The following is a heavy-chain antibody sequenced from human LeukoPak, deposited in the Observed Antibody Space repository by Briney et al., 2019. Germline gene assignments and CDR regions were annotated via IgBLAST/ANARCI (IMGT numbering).Heavy chain of an antibody. CDR2: ISSSSRTI. V-gene: IGHV3-48*01. J-gene: IGHJ4*02. D-gene: IGHD6-6*01. CDR1: GFTFSRYP. CDR3: ARRGLSNSSFGLFDY. Sequence: GGSLRLSCASSGFTFSRYPMNWVRQAPGKGLEWVSYISSSSRTIYYADSVKGRFTISRDKAKNSLYLQMNSLRAEDTAVYYCARRGLSNSSFGLFDYWGQGTLVTASS.